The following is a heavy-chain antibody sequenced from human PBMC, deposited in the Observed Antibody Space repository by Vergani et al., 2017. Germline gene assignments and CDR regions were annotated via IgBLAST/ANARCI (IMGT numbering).Heavy chain of an antibody. CDR1: GGSFSGYY. D-gene: IGHD3-10*01. V-gene: IGHV4-34*01. CDR3: ARAHYYGSGSYYNVRRSLYYYGMDV. J-gene: IGHJ6*02. CDR2: INHSGST. Sequence: QVQLQQLGAGLLKPSETLSLTCAVYGGSFSGYYWSWIRQPPGKGLEWIGEINHSGSTNYNPSLKSRVTISVDTSKNQFSLKLSSVTAADTAVYYCARAHYYGSGSYYNVRRSLYYYGMDVWGQGTTVTVSS.